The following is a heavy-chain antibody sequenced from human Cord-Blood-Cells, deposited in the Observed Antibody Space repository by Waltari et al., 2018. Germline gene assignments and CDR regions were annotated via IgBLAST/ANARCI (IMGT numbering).Heavy chain of an antibody. V-gene: IGHV4-34*01. CDR2: INHSGNT. CDR1: GGSFSGYY. CDR3: ARGGVTAMAYYWYFDL. D-gene: IGHD5-18*01. Sequence: QVQLQQWGAGLLKPSETLSLTCAVYGGSFSGYYWSWIRQPPGKGLEWIGEINHSGNTNYNPSLKSRVTISVDTSKNQFSLKLSSVTAADTAVYYCARGGVTAMAYYWYFDLWGRGTLVTVSS. J-gene: IGHJ2*01.